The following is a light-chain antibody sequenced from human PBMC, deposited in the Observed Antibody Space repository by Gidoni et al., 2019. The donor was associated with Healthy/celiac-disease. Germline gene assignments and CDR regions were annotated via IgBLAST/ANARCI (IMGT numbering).Light chain of an antibody. J-gene: IGKJ1*01. CDR3: QQRSNWPWT. CDR2: DAS. Sequence: EFVLTQSPATLALSPGERATLSCRASQSVSSYLAWYQQKPGQAPRLLVYDASSRATGIPARFSGSGSGTDFTLTISSLEPEDFAVYCCQQRSNWPWTFGQXTKVEIK. CDR1: QSVSSY. V-gene: IGKV3-11*01.